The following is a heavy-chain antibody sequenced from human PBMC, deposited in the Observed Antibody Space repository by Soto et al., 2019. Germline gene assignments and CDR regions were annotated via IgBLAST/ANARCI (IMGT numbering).Heavy chain of an antibody. D-gene: IGHD5-12*01. CDR3: ATECNVYDKEPPYYYYGMDV. CDR2: IIPLYGTT. CDR1: AGTFSIYT. J-gene: IGHJ6*02. V-gene: IGHV1-69*13. Sequence: SVKVSCNASAGTFSIYTISWVRQAPGQGLEWMGGIIPLYGTTNYPQKFQDRLTITGDESMSTAYMRLRSLRTEDTAVYYCATECNVYDKEPPYYYYGMDVWGRGTTVT.